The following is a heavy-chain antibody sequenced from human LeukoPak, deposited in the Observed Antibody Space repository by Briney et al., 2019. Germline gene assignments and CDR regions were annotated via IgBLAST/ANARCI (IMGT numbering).Heavy chain of an antibody. CDR2: ISGSGGST. D-gene: IGHD3-22*01. CDR1: GFTFSSYA. J-gene: IGHJ4*02. V-gene: IGHV3-23*01. Sequence: SCAXXGFTFSSYAXSWVRQAPGKGLEWVSAISGSGGSTYYADSVKGRFTISRDNSKNTLYLQMNSLRAEDTAAYYCAKAYDSSGYYYFDYWGQGTLVTVSS. CDR3: AKAYDSSGYYYFDY.